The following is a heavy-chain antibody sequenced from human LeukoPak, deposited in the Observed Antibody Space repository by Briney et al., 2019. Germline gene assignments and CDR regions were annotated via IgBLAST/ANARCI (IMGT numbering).Heavy chain of an antibody. D-gene: IGHD3-10*01. Sequence: SETLSLTCTVSGGSISSYYWSWIRQPPGKGLEWIGYIYYSGSTNYNPSLKSRVTISVDTSKNQFSLKVTSVTTADTAVYYYARGGPYGSGSFWFDYWGQGTLGTVSS. CDR2: IYYSGST. J-gene: IGHJ4*02. CDR1: GGSISSYY. V-gene: IGHV4-59*01. CDR3: ARGGPYGSGSFWFDY.